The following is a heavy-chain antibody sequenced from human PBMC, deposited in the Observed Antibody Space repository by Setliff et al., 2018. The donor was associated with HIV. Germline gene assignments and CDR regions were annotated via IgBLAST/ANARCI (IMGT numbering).Heavy chain of an antibody. CDR1: GFSFDDYA. CDR2: ISWNSSRI. D-gene: IGHD3-16*01. CDR3: AKEAIYVGYVDY. V-gene: IGHV3-9*01. Sequence: SGGSLRLSCAASGFSFDDYAMHWVRQAPGKGLEWVSGISWNSSRIGYADSVKGRFTISRDNAKNTLYLQMNSLRAEDTAVYYCAKEAIYVGYVDYWGQGTLVTVSS. J-gene: IGHJ4*02.